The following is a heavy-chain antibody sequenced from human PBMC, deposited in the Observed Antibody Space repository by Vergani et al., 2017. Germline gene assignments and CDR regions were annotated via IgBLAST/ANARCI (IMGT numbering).Heavy chain of an antibody. J-gene: IGHJ4*02. D-gene: IGHD4-11*01. CDR2: IYWDDDK. V-gene: IGHV2-5*08. CDR1: GFSLSNARMG. CDR3: AHTRLDYHSLDY. Sequence: QVTLKESGPVLVKPTETLTLTCTVSGFSLSNARMGVSWIRQPPGKALEWLALIYWDDDKRYSPSLKSRLTITKDTSKNQVVLTMTNMDPVDTATYYCAHTRLDYHSLDYWGQGTLVTVSS.